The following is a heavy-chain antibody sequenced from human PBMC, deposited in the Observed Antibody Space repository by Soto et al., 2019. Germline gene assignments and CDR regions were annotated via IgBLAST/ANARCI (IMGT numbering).Heavy chain of an antibody. J-gene: IGHJ4*02. Sequence: QITLKESGPAVVKPTQTLTLTCTFSGFSLSSSGVGVGWIRQAPAKALEWLALIYWEDDKRYNPSLKNRLTITKDTSRNQVVLTLTSMDPVHKATYYCAREHGSASSTYFDSWGQGTLVTVS. D-gene: IGHD3-10*01. V-gene: IGHV2-5*02. CDR2: IYWEDDK. CDR3: AREHGSASSTYFDS. CDR1: GFSLSSSGVG.